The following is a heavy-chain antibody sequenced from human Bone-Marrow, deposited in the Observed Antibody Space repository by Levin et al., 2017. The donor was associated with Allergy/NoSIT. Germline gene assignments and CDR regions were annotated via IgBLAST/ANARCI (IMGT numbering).Heavy chain of an antibody. Sequence: PGGSLRLSCAASGFSFDDYAMHWVRQAPGKGLEWVSGISWNSVNMGYADSVKGRFTISRDNTKKSLYLQMNSLRVEDTAFYYCAKDWATGTTPYYFDYWGLGTKVTVSS. J-gene: IGHJ4*02. CDR1: GFSFDDYA. CDR3: AKDWATGTTPYYFDY. CDR2: ISWNSVNM. V-gene: IGHV3-9*01. D-gene: IGHD1-1*01.